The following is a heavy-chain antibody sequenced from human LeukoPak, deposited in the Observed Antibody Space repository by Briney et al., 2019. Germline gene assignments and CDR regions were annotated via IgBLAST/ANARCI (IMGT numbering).Heavy chain of an antibody. J-gene: IGHJ4*02. D-gene: IGHD3-22*01. CDR3: ARRKDHYYDSSGYYCYFDY. V-gene: IGHV4-59*08. CDR1: GGSISSYY. Sequence: SETLSLTCTVSGGSISSYYWSWIRQPSGKGLEWIGYIYYSGSTNYNPSPKSRVTISVDTSKNQFSLKLSSVTAADTAVYYCARRKDHYYDSSGYYCYFDYWGQGTLVTVSS. CDR2: IYYSGST.